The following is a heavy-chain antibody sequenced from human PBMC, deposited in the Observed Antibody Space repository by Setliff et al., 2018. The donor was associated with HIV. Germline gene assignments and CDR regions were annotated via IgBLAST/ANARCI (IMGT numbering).Heavy chain of an antibody. CDR2: IWYDGSNK. Sequence: GGSLRLSCAASGFTFSSYGMHWVRQAPGKGLEWVAVIWYDGSNKYYADSVKGRFTISRDNSKNTLYLQMNSLRAEDTAVYYCAKDRHAAAGSDYWGQGTLVTVSS. V-gene: IGHV3-33*06. D-gene: IGHD6-13*01. CDR1: GFTFSSYG. J-gene: IGHJ4*02. CDR3: AKDRHAAAGSDY.